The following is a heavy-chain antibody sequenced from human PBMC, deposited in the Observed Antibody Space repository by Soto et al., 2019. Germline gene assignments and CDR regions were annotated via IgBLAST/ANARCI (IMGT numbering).Heavy chain of an antibody. D-gene: IGHD2-8*01. J-gene: IGHJ4*02. CDR3: ARDGRNGGYFDY. V-gene: IGHV4-34*10. CDR2: IIPGGGT. Sequence: SETLSLTCAVYGGSFSGFDWSWIRQPPGKGLEWIGHIIPGGGTSYSPSLKSRVTMSVDTSTSQAYMDLRCLRSDDTAVYYCARDGRNGGYFDYWGQGTVVTVSS. CDR1: GGSFSGFD.